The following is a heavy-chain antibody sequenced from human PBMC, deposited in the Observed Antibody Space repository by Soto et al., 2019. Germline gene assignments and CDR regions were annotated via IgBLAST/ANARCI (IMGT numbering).Heavy chain of an antibody. V-gene: IGHV1-69*01. J-gene: IGHJ3*02. D-gene: IGHD6-19*01. CDR2: IIPIFGTA. CDR1: GGTFSSYA. CDR3: ARDPRRPYSSGWYRQRLDAFDI. Sequence: QVQLVQSGAEVKKPGSSVKVSCKASGGTFSSYAISWVRQAPRQGLEWMGGIIPIFGTANYAQKFQGRVTITADESTSTAYMELSSLRSEDTAVYYCARDPRRPYSSGWYRQRLDAFDIWGQGTMVTVSS.